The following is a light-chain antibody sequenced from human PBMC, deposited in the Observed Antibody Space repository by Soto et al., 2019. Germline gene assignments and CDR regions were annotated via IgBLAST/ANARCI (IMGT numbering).Light chain of an antibody. J-gene: IGKJ1*01. CDR3: QQYNNWPRK. Sequence: VLTKSPGTLSLSPVERSTISCRASQSVSSNHLAWYPPKPGQAPRLLIYGGSSRATGIPVRFSGSGSETDYTLTISSLQSEDCAVDYCQQYNNWPRKVGQGNKGDIK. V-gene: IGKV3-20*01. CDR2: GGS. CDR1: QSVSSNH.